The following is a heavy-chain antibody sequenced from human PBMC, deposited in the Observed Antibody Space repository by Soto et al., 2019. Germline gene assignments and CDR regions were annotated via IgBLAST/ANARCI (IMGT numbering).Heavy chain of an antibody. CDR2: ISYDGSNK. J-gene: IGHJ4*02. D-gene: IGHD3-22*01. V-gene: IGHV3-30*18. Sequence: GGSLRLSCAASGFTFSSYGMHWVRQAPGKGLEWVAVISYDGSNKYYADSVKGRFTISRDNSKNTLYLQMNSLRAEDTAVYYCAKSSSYDSSGYFDYWGQGTLVTVS. CDR1: GFTFSSYG. CDR3: AKSSSYDSSGYFDY.